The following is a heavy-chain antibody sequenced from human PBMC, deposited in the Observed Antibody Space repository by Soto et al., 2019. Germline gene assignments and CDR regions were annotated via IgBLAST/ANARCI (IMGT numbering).Heavy chain of an antibody. J-gene: IGHJ4*02. V-gene: IGHV3-33*01. Sequence: LRLSCAASGFTFSSYGMHWVRQAPGKGLEWVAVIWYDGSNKYYADSVKGRFTISRDNSKNTLYLQMNSLRAEDTAVYYCARDRPSYYDSSGYYPSTFSFDYWGQGTLVTVSS. CDR2: IWYDGSNK. CDR1: GFTFSSYG. CDR3: ARDRPSYYDSSGYYPSTFSFDY. D-gene: IGHD3-22*01.